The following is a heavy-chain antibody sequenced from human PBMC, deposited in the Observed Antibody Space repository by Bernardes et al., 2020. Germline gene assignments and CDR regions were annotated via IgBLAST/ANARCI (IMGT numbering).Heavy chain of an antibody. J-gene: IGHJ3*02. CDR3: ARENGYYGSGGRAFDI. CDR2: TYYTGYT. CDR1: GGAINSGSSY. V-gene: IGHV4-61*01. D-gene: IGHD3-10*01. Sequence: SETLSLTCTVSGGAINSGSSYWTWIRQPPGKGMEYIGYTYYTGYTNYHPLLMSRATISVDTSKNQFSLKLNSVTAADTAVYSCARENGYYGSGGRAFDIWGQGTMVTVSS.